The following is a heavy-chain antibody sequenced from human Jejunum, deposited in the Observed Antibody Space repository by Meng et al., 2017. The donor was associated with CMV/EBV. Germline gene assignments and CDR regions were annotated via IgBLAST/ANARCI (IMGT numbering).Heavy chain of an antibody. D-gene: IGHD1-7*01. CDR3: ARQYNSNSRLNWFDP. CDR1: GCCGGGG. CDR2: VTRRGSP. V-gene: IGHV4-34*01. Sequence: GCCGGGGGGGGRRPRGGGLGWVGEVTRRGSPNSNPSLKSRVTISVDTARSQFSLRLSSVTAADTAVYYCARQYNSNSRLNWFDPWGQGTLVTVSS. J-gene: IGHJ5*02.